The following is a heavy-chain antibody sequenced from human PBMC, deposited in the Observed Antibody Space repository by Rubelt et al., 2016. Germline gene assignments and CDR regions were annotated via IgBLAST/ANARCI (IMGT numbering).Heavy chain of an antibody. V-gene: IGHV1-46*01. J-gene: IGHJ4*02. CDR2: INPSGGST. Sequence: MHWVRQAPGQGLEWMGIINPSGGSTSYAQKFQGRVTMTRDTSTSTVYMELSSLRSEDTAMYYCARDGGFCSGTSCSMFDYWGQGTLVTVSS. CDR3: ARDGGFCSGTSCSMFDY. D-gene: IGHD2-2*01.